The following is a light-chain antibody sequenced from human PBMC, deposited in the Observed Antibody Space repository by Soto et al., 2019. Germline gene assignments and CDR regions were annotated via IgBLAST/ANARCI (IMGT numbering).Light chain of an antibody. Sequence: DIQLTQSPSFLSASVGDRVTITCRASQDISNYLVWYQQKPGKAPKPLIYAASTLQSGVPSRFSGSGSGTEFTHTISSLQPEDFATYYCQQLNSYPLTFGPGTNVDIK. CDR2: AAS. CDR1: QDISNY. CDR3: QQLNSYPLT. J-gene: IGKJ3*01. V-gene: IGKV1-9*01.